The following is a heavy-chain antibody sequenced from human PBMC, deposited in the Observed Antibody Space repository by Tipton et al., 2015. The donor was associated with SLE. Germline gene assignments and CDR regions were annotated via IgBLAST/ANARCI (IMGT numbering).Heavy chain of an antibody. Sequence: TLSLTCTVSGGSINNYYWTWIRQPPGKGLEWIGYIFYSGSTNYNPSLKSRVTISVDTSKNQFSLKLSSVTAADTAVYYCARDPGRYDFGPYGMDVWGQGTTVTVSS. J-gene: IGHJ6*02. V-gene: IGHV4-59*01. CDR3: ARDPGRYDFGPYGMDV. CDR1: GGSINNYY. D-gene: IGHD3-3*01. CDR2: IFYSGST.